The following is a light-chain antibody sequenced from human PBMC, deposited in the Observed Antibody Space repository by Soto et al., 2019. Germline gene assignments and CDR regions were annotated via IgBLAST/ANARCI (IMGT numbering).Light chain of an antibody. CDR2: DLS. V-gene: IGLV2-14*01. Sequence: QSALTQPASVSGSPGQAITISCTGTSSDVGGYNCVSWYQQHPGKAPKLMIYDLSNRPSGVSNRFSGSKSGNTASLNISGLQAEDEADYYCSSYTSSSTLVFGGGTKVTVL. CDR3: SSYTSSSTLV. J-gene: IGLJ2*01. CDR1: SSDVGGYNC.